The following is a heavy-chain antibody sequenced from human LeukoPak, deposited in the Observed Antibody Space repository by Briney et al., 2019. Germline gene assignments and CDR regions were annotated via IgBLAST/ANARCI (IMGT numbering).Heavy chain of an antibody. CDR3: ARSLRGYRFATDY. V-gene: IGHV4-59*08. Sequence: SETVSLTCTVSGDSINSYYWSWIRQPPGKGLEWIGYIYYSGSTKYNPSIKSRVTISVDTSKNQFSLKLSSVTAADTAVYYCARSLRGYRFATDYWGQGTLVTVSS. CDR1: GDSINSYY. D-gene: IGHD5-18*01. CDR2: IYYSGST. J-gene: IGHJ4*02.